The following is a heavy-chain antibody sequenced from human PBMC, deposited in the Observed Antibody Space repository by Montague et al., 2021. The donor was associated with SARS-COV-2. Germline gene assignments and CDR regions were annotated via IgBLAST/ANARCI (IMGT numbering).Heavy chain of an antibody. CDR1: GGSIDVSVGRHY. V-gene: IGHV4-61*01. J-gene: IGHJ5*02. CDR2: VYYSGNP. Sequence: SETLSLTCGVYGGSIDVSVGRHYWSWIRQPPGKGLEWIGDVYYSGNPEYTPSLRSRVPMSVDTSKNQFFLTLKSVTAADTAIYYCARGTTNPYDTRGVWFDPWGKGTLATVS. D-gene: IGHD3-22*01. CDR3: ARGTTNPYDTRGVWFDP.